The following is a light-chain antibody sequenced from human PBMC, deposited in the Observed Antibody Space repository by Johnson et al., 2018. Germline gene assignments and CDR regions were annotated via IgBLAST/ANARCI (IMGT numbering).Light chain of an antibody. CDR2: ENN. J-gene: IGLJ1*01. Sequence: QSVLTQPPSVSAAPGQKVTISCSGSSSNIGNNYVSWYQQLPGTAPKLLIYENNKRPSGIPDRFSGSKSGTSATLGITGLQTGDEADYYCGTWDSSLHAGNVFGTGTKVTFL. V-gene: IGLV1-51*02. CDR3: GTWDSSLHAGNV. CDR1: SSNIGNNY.